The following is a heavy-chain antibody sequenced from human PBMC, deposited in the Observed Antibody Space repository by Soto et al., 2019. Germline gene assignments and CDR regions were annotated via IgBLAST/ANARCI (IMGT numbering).Heavy chain of an antibody. V-gene: IGHV3-21*01. J-gene: IGHJ4*02. D-gene: IGHD3-22*01. Sequence: GGSLRLSCAASGFTFSSYSMNWVRQAPGKGLEWVSSISSSSSYIYYADSVKGRFTISRDNAKNSLYLQMNSLRAEDTAVYYCARDDYYDSSGYYLTHFDYWGQGTLVTVS. CDR1: GFTFSSYS. CDR3: ARDDYYDSSGYYLTHFDY. CDR2: ISSSSSYI.